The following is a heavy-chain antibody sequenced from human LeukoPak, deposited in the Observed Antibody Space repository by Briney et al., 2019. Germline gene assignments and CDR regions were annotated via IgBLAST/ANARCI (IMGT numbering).Heavy chain of an antibody. Sequence: GGSLRLPCAASGFTFSSYAMTWVRQAPGKGLEWVSAISGSGGSTYYADSVKGRFTISRDNSKNTLYLQMNSLRAEDTAVYYCAKIWFSSSWGDFDYWGQGTLVTVSS. CDR2: ISGSGGST. V-gene: IGHV3-23*01. J-gene: IGHJ4*02. D-gene: IGHD6-13*01. CDR1: GFTFSSYA. CDR3: AKIWFSSSWGDFDY.